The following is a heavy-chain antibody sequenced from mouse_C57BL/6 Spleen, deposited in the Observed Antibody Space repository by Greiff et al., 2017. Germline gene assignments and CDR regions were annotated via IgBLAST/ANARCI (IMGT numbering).Heavy chain of an antibody. CDR1: GYAFSSSW. J-gene: IGHJ3*01. Sequence: VKLLESGPELVKPGASVKISCKASGYAFSSSWMNWVKQRPGKGLEWIGRIYPGDGDTNYNGKFKGKATLTADKSSSTAYMQLSSLTSEDSAVYFCARRRNSNYGGFAYWGQGTLVTVSA. CDR3: ARRRNSNYGGFAY. D-gene: IGHD2-5*01. CDR2: IYPGDGDT. V-gene: IGHV1-82*01.